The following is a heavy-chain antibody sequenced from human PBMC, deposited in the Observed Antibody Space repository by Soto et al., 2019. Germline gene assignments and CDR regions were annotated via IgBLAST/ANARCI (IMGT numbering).Heavy chain of an antibody. Sequence: GGSLSLSCAASGFTFSSYSMNWVRQAPGKGLEWVSSISSSSSYIYYADSVKGRFTISRDNAKNSLYLQMNSLRAEDTAVYYCASTRSGQLRGFSFWGQGTLVTVSS. CDR2: ISSSSSYI. CDR1: GFTFSSYS. V-gene: IGHV3-21*01. CDR3: ASTRSGQLRGFSF. J-gene: IGHJ4*02. D-gene: IGHD3-16*02.